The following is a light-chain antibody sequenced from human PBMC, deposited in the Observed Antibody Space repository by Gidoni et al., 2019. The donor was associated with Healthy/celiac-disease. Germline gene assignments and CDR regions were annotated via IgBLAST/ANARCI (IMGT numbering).Light chain of an antibody. J-gene: IGLJ2*01. CDR1: KLGNKY. V-gene: IGLV3-1*01. Sequence: SYELTQPPSVSVSPGQTATITCSGDKLGNKYACWYQQKPGQSPVVVIYEDRKRPSGIPERFSGSNSGNTATLTISGTQATDEAEYYCQAWDSSTAVFGGGTKLTVL. CDR3: QAWDSSTAV. CDR2: EDR.